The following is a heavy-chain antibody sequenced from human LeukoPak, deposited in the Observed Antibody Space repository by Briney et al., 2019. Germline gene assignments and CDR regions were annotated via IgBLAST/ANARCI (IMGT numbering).Heavy chain of an antibody. CDR2: ISSSSSYP. CDR3: VRSITGGYWIFDL. CDR1: GFNFNDYN. V-gene: IGHV3-21*05. D-gene: IGHD2-2*03. Sequence: GGSLRLSRAASGFNFNDYNMSWVRQSPGKGLEGVAYISSSSSYPYYADSVKGRFPIPRDNAANSLSQHMQMTDVRADNTAVYYGVRSITGGYWIFDLWGQGTTVIVPS. J-gene: IGHJ3*01.